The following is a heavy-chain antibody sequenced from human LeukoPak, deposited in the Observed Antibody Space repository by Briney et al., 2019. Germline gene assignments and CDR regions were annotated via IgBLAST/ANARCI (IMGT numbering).Heavy chain of an antibody. Sequence: GESLKISCKGSGYSFTSYWIGWVRQMPGKGLEGLGIIFPGDSDTRYNPSFQGQVTISADQSISTAYLQLSSMKASDTAMYYCARQSPRKGYMDVWGKGTTVTVSS. CDR1: GYSFTSYW. J-gene: IGHJ6*03. CDR3: ARQSPRKGYMDV. V-gene: IGHV5-51*01. CDR2: IFPGDSDT.